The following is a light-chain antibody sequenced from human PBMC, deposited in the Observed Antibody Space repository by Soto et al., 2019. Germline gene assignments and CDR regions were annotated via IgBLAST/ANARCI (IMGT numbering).Light chain of an antibody. J-gene: IGKJ4*01. V-gene: IGKV1-33*01. CDR3: QHYDSVLART. CDR2: DAS. CDR1: QDISNS. Sequence: DIHMTQSPSSLSASVGYRFTITCEASQDISNSLNWYQQKPGNAPKLLXYDASNFETGVPSRFSGGRSGTDFSFTIRSLQPEDIATHYCQHYDSVLARTFGGGTKVDIK.